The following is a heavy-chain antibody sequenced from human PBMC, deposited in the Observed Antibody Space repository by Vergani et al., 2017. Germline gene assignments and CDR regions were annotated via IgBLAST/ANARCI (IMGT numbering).Heavy chain of an antibody. J-gene: IGHJ4*02. D-gene: IGHD3-22*01. CDR3: AKDSDSSGYIDY. CDR2: ISWEGGST. Sequence: EVQLVESGGVVVQPGGSLRLSCAASGFTFDDYTMHGVRQAPGKGLEWVSLISWEGGSTYYADSVQGRFTISRDNSKNSLYLQMNSLRTEDTALYYCAKDSDSSGYIDYWGQGTLVTVSS. CDR1: GFTFDDYT. V-gene: IGHV3-43*01.